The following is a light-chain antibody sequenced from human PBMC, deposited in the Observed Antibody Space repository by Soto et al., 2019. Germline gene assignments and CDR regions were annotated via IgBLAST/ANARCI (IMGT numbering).Light chain of an antibody. CDR2: GAS. CDR1: QGISNY. Sequence: DIQMNQSPSSLSASVGDRVTITCRASQGISNYLDWYPQKPGKVPELLIYGASTLKSGVPSRFSGSGSGKDFTLTISSLQPEDVATYYCQKYNSAPFTFGPGSKVDIK. CDR3: QKYNSAPFT. J-gene: IGKJ3*01. V-gene: IGKV1-27*01.